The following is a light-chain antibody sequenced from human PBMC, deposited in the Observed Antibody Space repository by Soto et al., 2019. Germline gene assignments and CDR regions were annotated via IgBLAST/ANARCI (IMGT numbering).Light chain of an antibody. J-gene: IGLJ2*01. Sequence: NFMLTQPHSVSESPGKTVTISCTRSSGSIASNYVQWYQQRPGSSPTTVIYEDNQRPSGVPDRFSGSIDSSSNSASHTISGLKTEDEADYYCQSYDSSNQVFGGGTKLT. V-gene: IGLV6-57*01. CDR2: EDN. CDR1: SGSIASNY. CDR3: QSYDSSNQV.